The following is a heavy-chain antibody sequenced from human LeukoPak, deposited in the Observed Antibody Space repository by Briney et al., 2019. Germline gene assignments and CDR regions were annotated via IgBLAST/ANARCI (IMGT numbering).Heavy chain of an antibody. CDR2: IRTKAYGGTA. D-gene: IGHD4-17*01. CDR1: GFTFGDYA. V-gene: IGHV3-49*03. CDR3: TPYGDYRY. Sequence: GGSLRLSCAVSGFTFGDYAMSLFRQAPGKGLEWVGFIRTKAYGGTAEYAASVKGRFTISRDDSKSIAYLQMNSLKTEDTAVYYCTPYGDYRYWGQGTLVTVSS. J-gene: IGHJ4*02.